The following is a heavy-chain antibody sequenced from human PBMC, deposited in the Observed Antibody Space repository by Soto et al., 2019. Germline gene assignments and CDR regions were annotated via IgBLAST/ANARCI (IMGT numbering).Heavy chain of an antibody. CDR2: ISIYNGNT. CDR1: GYSFTSHG. V-gene: IGHV1-18*04. Sequence: ASVKVSCKISGYSFTSHGFTWVRQAPGQGLEWMGWISIYNGNTHYAQKFQGRLTLTTDTSTSTAYMELRSLTSDDTAVYYCARSPMSPAPVGYWRQGTPFPTSS. CDR3: ARSPMSPAPVGY. J-gene: IGHJ4*02. D-gene: IGHD6-13*01.